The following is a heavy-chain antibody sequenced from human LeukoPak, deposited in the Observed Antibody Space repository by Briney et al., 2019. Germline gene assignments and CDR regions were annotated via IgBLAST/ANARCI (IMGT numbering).Heavy chain of an antibody. CDR1: GYTFTGYY. J-gene: IGHJ4*02. CDR3: ARDRSRYFDY. Sequence: ASVKVSCKTSGYTFTGYYMHWVRQAPGQGLEWMGWINPSSGGTDYAQKFQGRVTMTRDTSISSVYMELSRLRSDDTAVYYCARDRSRYFDYWGQGTLVTVSS. CDR2: INPSSGGT. D-gene: IGHD3-16*02. V-gene: IGHV1-2*02.